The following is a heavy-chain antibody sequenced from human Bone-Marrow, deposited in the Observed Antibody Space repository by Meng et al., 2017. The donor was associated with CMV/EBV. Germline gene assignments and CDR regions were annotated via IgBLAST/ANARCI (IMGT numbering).Heavy chain of an antibody. Sequence: GGSLRLSCTASGFTFDDYAMHWVRQAPGKGLEWVSGVSWNSFIIAYADSVKGRFTISRDNSKNTLYLQMSSLRGDDTALYYCAKGDMYMGYFDYWGQGTLVTVSS. V-gene: IGHV3-9*01. CDR3: AKGDMYMGYFDY. CDR1: GFTFDDYA. D-gene: IGHD1-14*01. J-gene: IGHJ4*02. CDR2: VSWNSFII.